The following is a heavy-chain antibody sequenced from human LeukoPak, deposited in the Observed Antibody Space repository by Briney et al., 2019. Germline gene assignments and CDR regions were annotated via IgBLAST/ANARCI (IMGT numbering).Heavy chain of an antibody. Sequence: SETLSLTCTVSGGSISGFYWSWIRQPTGKGLEWIGRVYTSGSTNYNPSLKSRVTMSIDTSKKQFSLKLRSVTAADTAVYYCARGGYGDPFDYWGQGTLVTVSS. CDR2: VYTSGST. V-gene: IGHV4-4*07. D-gene: IGHD4-17*01. CDR3: ARGGYGDPFDY. J-gene: IGHJ4*02. CDR1: GGSISGFY.